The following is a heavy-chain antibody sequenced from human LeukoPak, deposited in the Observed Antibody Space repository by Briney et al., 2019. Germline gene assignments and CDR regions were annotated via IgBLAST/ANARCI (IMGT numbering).Heavy chain of an antibody. CDR1: GYTFTSYY. CDR2: INPIGGST. Sequence: ASVKVSCKASGYTFTSYYMHWVRQAPGQGVEWMGIINPIGGSTSYAQKFQGRVTMTRDTSTSTVYMELGSLRSEDTAVYYCASMDSSGWYYYYGMDVWGKGTTVTVSS. V-gene: IGHV1-46*01. D-gene: IGHD6-19*01. J-gene: IGHJ6*04. CDR3: ASMDSSGWYYYYGMDV.